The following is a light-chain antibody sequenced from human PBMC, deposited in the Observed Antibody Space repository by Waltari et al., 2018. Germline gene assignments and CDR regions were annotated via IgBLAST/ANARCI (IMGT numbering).Light chain of an antibody. CDR1: NMRHKY. Sequence: SYKLTQTPSLAVSPGQTASITCSGENMRHKYVCWYQQTTGQSPELVIYQDDKRTSGIPERFSGSNSGDTATLTISGTQPMDDAYYYCQAWDDTTAWVFGGGTKLTVL. CDR2: QDD. CDR3: QAWDDTTAWV. V-gene: IGLV3-1*01. J-gene: IGLJ3*02.